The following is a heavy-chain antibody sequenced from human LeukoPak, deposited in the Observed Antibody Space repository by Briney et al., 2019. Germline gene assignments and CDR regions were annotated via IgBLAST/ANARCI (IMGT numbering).Heavy chain of an antibody. D-gene: IGHD6-6*01. Sequence: PGGSLRLSCAASGFTVSSNYMNWVRQAPGKGLEWVSVIYSGGSTYYADSVKGRFTISRDNSKNTLYLQMSSLRAEDTAVYYCVKGEYSSPFDYWGQGTLVTVSS. CDR3: VKGEYSSPFDY. V-gene: IGHV3-66*01. J-gene: IGHJ4*02. CDR1: GFTVSSNY. CDR2: IYSGGST.